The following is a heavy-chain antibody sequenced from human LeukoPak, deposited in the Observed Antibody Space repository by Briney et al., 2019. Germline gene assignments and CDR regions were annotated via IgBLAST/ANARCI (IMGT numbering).Heavy chain of an antibody. CDR3: ARERSGGSGLRN. D-gene: IGHD6-19*01. CDR2: ISYDGSNK. Sequence: QPGGSLRLSCAASGFTFSSYAMHWVRQAPGKGLEWVAVISYDGSNKYYADSVKGRFTISRDNAKNSLYLQMNSLRAEDTAVYYCARERSGGSGLRNWGQGTLVTVSS. CDR1: GFTFSSYA. V-gene: IGHV3-30*04. J-gene: IGHJ4*02.